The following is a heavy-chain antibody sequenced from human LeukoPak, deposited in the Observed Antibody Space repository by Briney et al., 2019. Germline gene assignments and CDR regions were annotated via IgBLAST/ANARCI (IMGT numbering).Heavy chain of an antibody. CDR3: AREGVVGAYGHFDY. Sequence: PSETLSLTCTVSGGSISTYYWSWIRQPPGKGLEWIGYIDYSGATNYNPSLKSRVTMSVDTSKHQFSLKLSSVTAADTAAYYCAREGVVGAYGHFDYWGQGTLVTVSS. J-gene: IGHJ4*02. CDR2: IDYSGAT. V-gene: IGHV4-59*01. D-gene: IGHD2-15*01. CDR1: GGSISTYY.